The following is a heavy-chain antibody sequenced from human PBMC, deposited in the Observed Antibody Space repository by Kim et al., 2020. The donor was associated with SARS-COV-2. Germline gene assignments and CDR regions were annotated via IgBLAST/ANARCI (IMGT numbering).Heavy chain of an antibody. CDR3: ARVDARSLIFHL. J-gene: IGHJ5*02. Sequence: TNYNPSLKSRVTMSLDKSKNQFSLRLTSVTAADTAVYSCARVDARSLIFHLWGQGTLVTVSS. V-gene: IGHV4-4*01. D-gene: IGHD3-16*02. CDR2: T.